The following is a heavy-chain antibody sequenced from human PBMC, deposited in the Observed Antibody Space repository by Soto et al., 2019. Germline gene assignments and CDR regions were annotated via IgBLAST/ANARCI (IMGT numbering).Heavy chain of an antibody. CDR1: GGSISSGGYY. D-gene: IGHD4-17*01. Sequence: SETLSLTCTVSGGSISSGGYYWSWIRQHPGKGLEWIGYIYYSGSTYYNPSLKSRVTISVDTSKNQFSLKLSSVTAADTAVYYCARSSQSTVTTFGYWGQGTLVTVSS. CDR3: ARSSQSTVTTFGY. V-gene: IGHV4-31*03. J-gene: IGHJ4*02. CDR2: IYYSGST.